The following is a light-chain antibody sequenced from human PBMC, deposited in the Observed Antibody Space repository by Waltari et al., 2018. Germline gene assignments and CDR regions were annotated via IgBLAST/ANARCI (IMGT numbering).Light chain of an antibody. J-gene: IGKJ1*01. V-gene: IGKV1-6*01. CDR3: LQDYNYPWT. Sequence: IQVTQSPSSLSASVGDRVTITCRTSQDITTYLNWYQHRPGKAPQLLIYAASNLQSGVPSRFSGSGSGTYFTLTISSLQPEDFATYYCLQDYNYPWTFGQGTRVEIK. CDR2: AAS. CDR1: QDITTY.